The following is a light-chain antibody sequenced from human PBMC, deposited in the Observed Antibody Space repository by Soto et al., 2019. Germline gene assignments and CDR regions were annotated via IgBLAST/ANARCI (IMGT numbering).Light chain of an antibody. V-gene: IGKV1-33*01. J-gene: IGKJ2*01. Sequence: DIQMTQSPSSLSASVGDRVTITFQASQDISNYLNWYQQKPGKAPKLLIYDASNLETGVPARFSGSGSGTDFTFTISSLQHEDIATYYCQQYDNLPPYTFGQGTKLEIK. CDR1: QDISNY. CDR2: DAS. CDR3: QQYDNLPPYT.